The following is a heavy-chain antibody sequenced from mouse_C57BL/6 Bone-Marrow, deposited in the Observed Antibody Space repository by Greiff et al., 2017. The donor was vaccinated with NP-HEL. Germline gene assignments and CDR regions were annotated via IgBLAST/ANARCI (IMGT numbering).Heavy chain of an antibody. J-gene: IGHJ3*01. V-gene: IGHV14-3*01. Sequence: EVQLVESVAELVRPGASVKLSCTASGFNIKNTYMHWVKQRPEQGLEWIGRIDPANGNTKYAPKFQGKATITADTSSNTAYLQLSSLTSEDTAIYYCAFYYGSSYKRFAYWGQGTLVTVSA. CDR2: IDPANGNT. CDR1: GFNIKNTY. D-gene: IGHD1-1*01. CDR3: AFYYGSSYKRFAY.